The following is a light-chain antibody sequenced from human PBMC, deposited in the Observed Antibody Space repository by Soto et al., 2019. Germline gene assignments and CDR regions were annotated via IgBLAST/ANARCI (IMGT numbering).Light chain of an antibody. CDR3: VSWDGSLNSLL. V-gene: IGLV1-47*01. CDR2: GTH. CDR1: SSNIGSNF. Sequence: QSVLTQPPSASGTPGLRVTISCSGSSSNIGSNFVYWYQHLPGAAPKLLIYGTHQRPSGVPDRFSASKSGASASLAIRGLRSEDEADYYCVSWDGSLNSLLFGGGTKVTVL. J-gene: IGLJ2*01.